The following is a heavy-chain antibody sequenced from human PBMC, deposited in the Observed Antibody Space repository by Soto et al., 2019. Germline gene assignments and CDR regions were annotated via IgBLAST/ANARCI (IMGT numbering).Heavy chain of an antibody. CDR2: IYYSGGT. CDR3: ARSDGRY. CDR1: GRSISSYY. V-gene: IGHV4-59*01. Sequence: SETLSLTCTVSGRSISSYYWSWIRQPPGKGLEWIGYIYYSGGTNYNPSLKSRVTISVDTSKNQFSLKLSSVTAADTAVYYCARSDGRYWGQGTLVTVSS. J-gene: IGHJ4*02.